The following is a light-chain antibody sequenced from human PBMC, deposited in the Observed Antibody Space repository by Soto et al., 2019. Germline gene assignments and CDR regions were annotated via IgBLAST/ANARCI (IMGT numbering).Light chain of an antibody. V-gene: IGLV3-21*04. CDR3: QVWDSSSDHRYV. Sequence: SSELTQPPSVSVAPGKTARITCGGNNIGSKSVYWYQQKPGQAPVLVIYYDSDRPSGIPERFSGSNSGNTATLTISRVEAGDEADYYCQVWDSSSDHRYVFGTGTQLTVL. J-gene: IGLJ1*01. CDR1: NIGSKS. CDR2: YDS.